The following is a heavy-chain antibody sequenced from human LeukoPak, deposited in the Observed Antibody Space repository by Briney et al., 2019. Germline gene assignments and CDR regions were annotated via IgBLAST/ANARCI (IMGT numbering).Heavy chain of an antibody. CDR2: ISYDGSNK. J-gene: IGHJ6*02. D-gene: IGHD2-2*01. CDR3: AKVRQLLNYYYYGMDV. V-gene: IGHV3-30*18. Sequence: GGSLRLSCAASGFTFSSYGMHWVRQAPGKGLEWVAVISYDGSNKYYADSVKGRFTISRDNSKNTLYLQMNSLRAEDTAVYYCAKVRQLLNYYYYGMDVWGQGTTVTVSS. CDR1: GFTFSSYG.